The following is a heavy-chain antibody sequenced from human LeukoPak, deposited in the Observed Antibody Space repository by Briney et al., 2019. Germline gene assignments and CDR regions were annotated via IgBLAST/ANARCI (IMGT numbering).Heavy chain of an antibody. CDR2: INTNTGNP. Sequence: ASVKVSCKASGYTFTSYAMNWVRQAPGQGLEWMGWINTNTGNPTYAQGFTGRFVFSLDTSVSTAYLQISSLKAEDTAVYYCAGEAARVVPAAINWFDPWGQGTLVTVSS. CDR1: GYTFTSYA. CDR3: AGEAARVVPAAINWFDP. D-gene: IGHD2-2*01. J-gene: IGHJ5*02. V-gene: IGHV7-4-1*02.